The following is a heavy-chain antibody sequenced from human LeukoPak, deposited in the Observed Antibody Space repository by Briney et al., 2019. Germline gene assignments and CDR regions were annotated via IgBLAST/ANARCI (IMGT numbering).Heavy chain of an antibody. D-gene: IGHD1-26*01. CDR2: INPNSGGT. CDR1: GYTFTDYY. CDR3: TRALGSDY. Sequence: ASVTVSCKASGYTFTDYYMNWVRQAPGQGLEWMGWINPNSGGTNYAQKFQGRVTITRDTSISTAYMELSSLYSDDTAMYYCTRALGSDYWGQGTLVTVSS. V-gene: IGHV1-2*02. J-gene: IGHJ4*02.